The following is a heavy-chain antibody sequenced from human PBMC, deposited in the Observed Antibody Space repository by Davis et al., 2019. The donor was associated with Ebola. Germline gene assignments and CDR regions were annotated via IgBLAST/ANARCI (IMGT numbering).Heavy chain of an antibody. D-gene: IGHD2-8*01. CDR2: ISYDGSNK. Sequence: GESLKISCAASGFTFSSYAMHWVRQAPGKGLEWVAVISYDGSNKYYADSVKGRFTISRDNSKNTLYLQMNSLRAEDTAVYYCAREPHPTKYYYYYYMDVWGKGTTVTVSS. V-gene: IGHV3-30-3*01. CDR1: GFTFSSYA. J-gene: IGHJ6*03. CDR3: AREPHPTKYYYYYYMDV.